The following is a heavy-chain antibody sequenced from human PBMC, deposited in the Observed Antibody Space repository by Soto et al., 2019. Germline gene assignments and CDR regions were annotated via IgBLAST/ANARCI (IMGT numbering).Heavy chain of an antibody. CDR2: IYPSDSDT. CDR3: VRPNFGALTHLEY. Sequence: GESLKISCKGSGYSFTSYWIGWVRQMPGIGLEWMGIIYPSDSDTRYSPSFEGLVTIAADESINTACLQWSSLKASDSAIYYCVRPNFGALTHLEYWGQGTLVTVSS. CDR1: GYSFTSYW. J-gene: IGHJ4*02. D-gene: IGHD3-16*01. V-gene: IGHV5-51*01.